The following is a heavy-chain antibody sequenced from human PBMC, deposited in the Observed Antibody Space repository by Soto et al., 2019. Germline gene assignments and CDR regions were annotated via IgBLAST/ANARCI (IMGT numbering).Heavy chain of an antibody. D-gene: IGHD2-15*01. CDR2: ISFDGSTR. CDR1: GFTFNIYG. CDR3: GRDTSMGGRYYYGVDV. V-gene: IGHV3-30*03. J-gene: IGHJ6*02. Sequence: QVQLVESGGGVVQSGRSLRLSCAASGFTFNIYGLHWVRQPPGKGLEWVAAISFDGSTRSYADSAKGRFTISRDDSKKTRHLVMNSLRSEDTAVYYCGRDTSMGGRYYYGVDVWGQGTTVTVSS.